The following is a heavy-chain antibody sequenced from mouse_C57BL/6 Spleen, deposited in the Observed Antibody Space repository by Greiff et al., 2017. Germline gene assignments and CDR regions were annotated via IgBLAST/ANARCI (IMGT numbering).Heavy chain of an antibody. V-gene: IGHV14-2*01. CDR3: ARYYEHAWFAY. J-gene: IGHJ3*01. Sequence: VHVKQSGAELVKPGASVKLSCTASGFNIKDYYMHWVKQRTEQGLEWIGRIDPEDGETKYAPKFQGKATIPADTSSNTAYLQLSSLTSEDTAVYYCARYYEHAWFAYWGQGTLVTVSA. CDR1: GFNIKDYY. D-gene: IGHD2-4*01. CDR2: IDPEDGET.